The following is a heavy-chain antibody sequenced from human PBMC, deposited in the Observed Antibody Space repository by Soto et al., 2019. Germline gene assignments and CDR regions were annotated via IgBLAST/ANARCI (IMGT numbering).Heavy chain of an antibody. CDR2: IYYSGST. V-gene: IGHV4-59*01. CDR3: ASVLAYCGGDCPVDFDI. D-gene: IGHD2-21*02. Sequence: PSETLSLTCTVSGGSISSYYWSWIRQPPGKGLEWIGYIYYSGSTNYNPSLKSRVTISVDTSKNQFSLKLSSVTAADTAVYYCASVLAYCGGDCPVDFDIWGQGTMVTVSS. J-gene: IGHJ3*02. CDR1: GGSISSYY.